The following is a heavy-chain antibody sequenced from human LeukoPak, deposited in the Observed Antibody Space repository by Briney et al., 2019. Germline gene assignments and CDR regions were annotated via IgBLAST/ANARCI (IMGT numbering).Heavy chain of an antibody. J-gene: IGHJ4*02. CDR2: ISAYNGNT. D-gene: IGHD3-3*01. CDR3: ASLSPEKYYDFWSGYLL. CDR1: GYTFISYG. Sequence: GASVKVSCKASGYTFISYGISWVRQAPGQGLEWMGWISAYNGNTNYAQKLQGRVTMTTDTSTSTAYMELRSLRSDDTAVYYCASLSPEKYYDFWSGYLLWGQGTLVTVSS. V-gene: IGHV1-18*01.